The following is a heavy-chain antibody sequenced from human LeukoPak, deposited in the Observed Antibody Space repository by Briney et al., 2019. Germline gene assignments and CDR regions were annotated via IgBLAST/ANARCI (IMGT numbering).Heavy chain of an antibody. CDR1: GFTFGDYY. CDR2: ISSSGTTI. V-gene: IGHV3-11*04. D-gene: IGHD3-10*01. CDR3: ARQPTTSGTLY. J-gene: IGHJ4*02. Sequence: GGSLRLSCAASGFTFGDYYMTWIRQAPGKGLEWVSYISSSGTTIYYADSVKGRFTISRDNAKKSLYLQMNSLRAEDTVVYYCARQPTTSGTLYWGQGTLVTVSS.